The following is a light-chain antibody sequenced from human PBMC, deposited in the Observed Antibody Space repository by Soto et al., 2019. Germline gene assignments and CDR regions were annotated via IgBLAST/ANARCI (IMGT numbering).Light chain of an antibody. CDR3: QQRSNWPPIT. V-gene: IGKV3-11*01. CDR1: QSVSSY. J-gene: IGKJ5*01. CDR2: DAS. Sequence: EIVLTQSPATLSLSPGERATLSCRASQSVSSYFAWYQQKPGQAPRLLIYDASNRATGIPARFSGSGSGTDFTLTISSLEPEDFAVYYCQQRSNWPPITFGQETRLEIK.